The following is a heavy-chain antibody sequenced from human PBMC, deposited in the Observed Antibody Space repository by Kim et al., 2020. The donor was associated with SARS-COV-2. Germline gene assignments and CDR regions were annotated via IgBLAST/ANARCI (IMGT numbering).Heavy chain of an antibody. J-gene: IGHJ4*02. CDR1: GFTFSSYS. V-gene: IGHV3-21*01. Sequence: GGSLRLSCAASGFTFSSYSMNWVRQAPGKGLEWVSSISSSSSYIYYADSVKGRFTISRDNAKNSLYLQMNSLRAEDTAVYYCASGGAVCSSTSCQFDYWGQGTLVTVSS. CDR2: ISSSSSYI. D-gene: IGHD2-2*01. CDR3: ASGGAVCSSTSCQFDY.